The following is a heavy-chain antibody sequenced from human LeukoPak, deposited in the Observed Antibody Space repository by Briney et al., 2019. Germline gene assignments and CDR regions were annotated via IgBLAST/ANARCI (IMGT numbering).Heavy chain of an antibody. J-gene: IGHJ4*02. CDR3: ARGRTPAGGRVLDGY. CDR2: INPNSGGT. Sequence: ASVKVSCKASGYTFTDYYMHWVRQAPGQGLEWMGCINPNSGGTDYAQKSQGRVTMTRDTSISTAYMELSSLTSDDTVIYYCARGRTPAGGRVLDGYWGQGTLVTVSS. D-gene: IGHD6-13*01. V-gene: IGHV1-2*02. CDR1: GYTFTDYY.